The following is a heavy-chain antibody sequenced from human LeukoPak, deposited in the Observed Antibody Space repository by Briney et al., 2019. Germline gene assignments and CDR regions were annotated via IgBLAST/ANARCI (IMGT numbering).Heavy chain of an antibody. CDR3: ATYTQNFGAPGTDY. CDR2: IDKNGREK. V-gene: IGHV3-7*01. D-gene: IGHD3-10*01. Sequence: GGSLRLSCTVSGFTFSNYWMRWVRQAPGKGLEWVASIDKNGREKRYVDSVEGRFTISRDNAKNSVYLQLTSLGAEDTAVYYCATYTQNFGAPGTDYWGQGTLVTVSS. J-gene: IGHJ4*02. CDR1: GFTFSNYW.